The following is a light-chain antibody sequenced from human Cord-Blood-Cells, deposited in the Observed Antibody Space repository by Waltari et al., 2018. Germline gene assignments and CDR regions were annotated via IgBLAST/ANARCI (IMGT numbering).Light chain of an antibody. Sequence: QSALTQPAXVSGSPXQSXXXSCTXTSXXXGGXXXVSRYQHHPGKAPKLMIYDXSKRPSGVSNRFSGSKSGNTASLTISGLQAEXEADYYCSSYTSXSTYVFGTGTKVXVX. J-gene: IGLJ1*01. V-gene: IGLV2-14*03. CDR3: SSYTSXSTYV. CDR1: SXXXGGXXX. CDR2: DXS.